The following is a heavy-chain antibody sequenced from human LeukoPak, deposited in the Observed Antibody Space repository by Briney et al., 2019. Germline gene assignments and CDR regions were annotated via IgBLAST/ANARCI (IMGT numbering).Heavy chain of an antibody. CDR2: IWYDGSNN. D-gene: IGHD6-19*01. J-gene: IGHJ3*02. V-gene: IGHV3-33*06. CDR1: GFTFSSYW. Sequence: GGSLRLSCAASGFTFSSYWMHWVRQAPGKGLEWVAVIWYDGSNNYYGDSVKGRFTISRDNSKNTLYLQMNSLRAEDTAVYYCAKDRYSSGWANGFDIWGQGTMVTVSS. CDR3: AKDRYSSGWANGFDI.